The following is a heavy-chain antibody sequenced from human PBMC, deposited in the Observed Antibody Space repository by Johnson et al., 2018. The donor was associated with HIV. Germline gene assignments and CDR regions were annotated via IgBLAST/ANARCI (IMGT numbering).Heavy chain of an antibody. CDR2: ISYDGSNQ. CDR1: GFTFSNYA. V-gene: IGHV3-30*04. J-gene: IGHJ3*02. CDR3: ARGRISMTVVDLRGGGFDI. D-gene: IGHD3-22*01. Sequence: QVQLVESGGGVVQPGRSLRLSCTASGFTFSNYAIHWVRQAPGKGLEWVTVISYDGSNQYYADSVKGRFTISRDNSKNTLYLQMYSLRAEDTAVYYCARGRISMTVVDLRGGGFDIWGQGTKVTVFS.